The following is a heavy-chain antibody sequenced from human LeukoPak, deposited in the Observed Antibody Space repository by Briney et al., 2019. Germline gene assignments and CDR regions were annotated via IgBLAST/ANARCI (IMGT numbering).Heavy chain of an antibody. V-gene: IGHV1-46*01. Sequence: ASVKVSCKAPGYTFTNYYMHWVRQAPGQGLEWMGMINPSGGGTGYAQRFQGRVTMTRDTSTSTVYMDLSSLRSEDTAVYYCARVSMGATYFRAFDIWGQGTMVTVSS. CDR2: INPSGGGT. J-gene: IGHJ3*02. CDR1: GYTFTNYY. D-gene: IGHD1-26*01. CDR3: ARVSMGATYFRAFDI.